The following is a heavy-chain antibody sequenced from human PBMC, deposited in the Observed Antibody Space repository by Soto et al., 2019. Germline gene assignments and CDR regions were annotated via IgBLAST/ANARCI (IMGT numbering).Heavy chain of an antibody. V-gene: IGHV4-31*03. CDR1: GGSISSGGYY. CDR2: IYYSGST. Sequence: SETLSLTCTVSGGSISSGGYYWSWIRQHPGKGLEWIGYIYYSGSTYYNPSLKSRVTISVDTSKNQFSLKLSSVTAADTAVYYCARVGYGLNFDYWGQGTLVTVSS. J-gene: IGHJ4*02. D-gene: IGHD6-13*01. CDR3: ARVGYGLNFDY.